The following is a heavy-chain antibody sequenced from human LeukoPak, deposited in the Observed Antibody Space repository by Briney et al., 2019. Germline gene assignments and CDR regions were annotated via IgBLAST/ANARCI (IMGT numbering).Heavy chain of an antibody. V-gene: IGHV3-21*01. J-gene: IGHJ4*02. CDR1: RFTFSSYR. Sequence: GGSLRLSCAASRFTFSSYRMNWVRQAPGQGLEGVSSISSSSSYIYYADSVKGRFTISRDNTKNSLFLQMNSLRADDTAVYYCVREKFIGSGFDYWGQGTLVTVSS. CDR2: ISSSSSYI. CDR3: VREKFIGSGFDY. D-gene: IGHD6-19*01.